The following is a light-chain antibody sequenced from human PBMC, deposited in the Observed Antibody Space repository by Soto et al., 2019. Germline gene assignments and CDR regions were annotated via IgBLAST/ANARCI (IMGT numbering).Light chain of an antibody. Sequence: AIQMTQSPSSLSASVGDTVTFTCRASQAITNDLGWFQQRPGKPPKLLIYGISILLTGVPSRFSGSVSGTDFTLTISGLQPEDFSTYYCLHDALFPYSFGQGTRLEI. CDR1: QAITND. J-gene: IGKJ2*03. CDR3: LHDALFPYS. CDR2: GIS. V-gene: IGKV1-6*01.